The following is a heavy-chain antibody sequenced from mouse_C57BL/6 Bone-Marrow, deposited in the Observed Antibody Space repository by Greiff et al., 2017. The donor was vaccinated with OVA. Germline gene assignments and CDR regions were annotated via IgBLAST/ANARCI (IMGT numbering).Heavy chain of an antibody. D-gene: IGHD4-1*01. CDR3: ARDNWAMDY. CDR2: SRNKANDYTT. CDR1: GFTFSDFY. V-gene: IGHV7-1*01. Sequence: EVMLVESGGGLVQSGRSLRLSCATSGFTFSDFYMEWVRQAPGKGLEWIAASRNKANDYTTEYSASVNGRFIVSRDTSQSILYLQMNALRAEDTAIYYCARDNWAMDYWGQGTSVTVSS. J-gene: IGHJ4*01.